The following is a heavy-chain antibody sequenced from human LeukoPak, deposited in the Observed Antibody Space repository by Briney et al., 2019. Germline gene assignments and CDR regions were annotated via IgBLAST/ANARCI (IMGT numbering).Heavy chain of an antibody. CDR3: AIDRSGSEGSFDY. CDR2: INPNSGGT. J-gene: IGHJ4*02. D-gene: IGHD5-12*01. CDR1: GYTFTGYY. Sequence: EASVKVSCKASGYTFTGYYMHWVRQAPGQGLEWMGWINPNSGGTNYAQKFQGRVTMTRDTSISTAYMELSRLRSDDTAVYYCAIDRSGSEGSFDYWGQGTLVTVSS. V-gene: IGHV1-2*02.